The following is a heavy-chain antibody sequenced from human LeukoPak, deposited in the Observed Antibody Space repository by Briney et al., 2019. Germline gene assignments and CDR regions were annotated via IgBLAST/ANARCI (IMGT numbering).Heavy chain of an antibody. V-gene: IGHV3-21*01. J-gene: IGHJ4*02. Sequence: GGSLRLSCAASGFTFSSYSMNWVRQALGKGLEWVSSISSSSSYIYYADSVKGRFTISRDNAKNSLYLQMNSLRAEDTAVYYCARTRITMIVGLASRFDYWGRGTLVTVSS. CDR2: ISSSSSYI. D-gene: IGHD3-22*01. CDR1: GFTFSSYS. CDR3: ARTRITMIVGLASRFDY.